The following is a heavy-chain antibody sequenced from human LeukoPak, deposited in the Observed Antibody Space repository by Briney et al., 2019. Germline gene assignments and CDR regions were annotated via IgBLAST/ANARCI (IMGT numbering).Heavy chain of an antibody. CDR1: GFTFSSYS. CDR3: ARGPMLGY. CDR2: ISSCSSYI. J-gene: IGHJ4*02. Sequence: GGSLRLSCAASGFTFSSYSMNWVRQAPGKGLEWVSSISSCSSYIYYAHVVKGRFTISRDNAKNSLYLEMNSLRADDTAVYYCARGPMLGYWGQGTLVTVSS. D-gene: IGHD2-2*01. V-gene: IGHV3-21*01.